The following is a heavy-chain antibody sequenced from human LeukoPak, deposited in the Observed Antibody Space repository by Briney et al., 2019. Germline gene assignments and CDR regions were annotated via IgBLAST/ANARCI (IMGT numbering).Heavy chain of an antibody. J-gene: IGHJ6*02. D-gene: IGHD3-16*01. Sequence: ETLSLTCTVPGGSISSYYWSWIRQPPGKGLEWIGYIYYSGSTNYNPSLKSRVTISVDTSKNQFFLKLSSVTAADTAVYYCARHKPGTYYYGMDVWGQGTTVTVSS. V-gene: IGHV4-59*08. CDR3: ARHKPGTYYYGMDV. CDR1: GGSISSYY. CDR2: IYYSGST.